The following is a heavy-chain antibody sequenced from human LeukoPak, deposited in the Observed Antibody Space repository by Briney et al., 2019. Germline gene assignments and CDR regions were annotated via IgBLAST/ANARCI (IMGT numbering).Heavy chain of an antibody. D-gene: IGHD6-13*01. CDR1: GFTFSNHG. CDR3: AKGLAAAAPYNWFDP. Sequence: GGSLRLSCAASGFTFSNHGMNWVRQAPGKGLEWVSAISGSGGSTYYADSVKGRFTISRDNSKNTLYLQMNSLRAENTAVYYCAKGLAAAAPYNWFDPWGQGTLVTVSS. CDR2: ISGSGGST. V-gene: IGHV3-23*01. J-gene: IGHJ5*02.